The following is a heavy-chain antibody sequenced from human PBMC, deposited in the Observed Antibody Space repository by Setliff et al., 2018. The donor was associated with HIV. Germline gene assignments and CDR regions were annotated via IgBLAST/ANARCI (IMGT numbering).Heavy chain of an antibody. J-gene: IGHJ4*02. CDR1: GFTFSGYS. D-gene: IGHD5-12*01. CDR3: ATEGYNRPLDY. CDR2: IKSRADGWPT. Sequence: PGGSLRLSCAASGFTFSGYSMNWVRQAPGKGLEWVGRIKSRADGWPTDYAAPVKGRFIISTDDSKKTLYLQMNSLKTEDTAVYYCATEGYNRPLDYWGQGTLVTVSS. V-gene: IGHV3-15*07.